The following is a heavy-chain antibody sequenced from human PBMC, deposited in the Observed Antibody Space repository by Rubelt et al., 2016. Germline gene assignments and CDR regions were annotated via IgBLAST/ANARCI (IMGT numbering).Heavy chain of an antibody. CDR1: GFTFSSYG. Sequence: VQLVESGGGVVQPGGSLRLSCAASGFTFSSYGMHWVRQAPGKGLEWVAIIWYDGSNKYYADSVRGRFTISRDNSKNTLDLHMYSLRAEDTADYYCANSWSYCGSHFYTYLFDYWGLGTLVTVSS. V-gene: IGHV3-33*06. CDR2: IWYDGSNK. CDR3: ANSWSYCGSHFYTYLFDY. D-gene: IGHD2-21*02. J-gene: IGHJ4*02.